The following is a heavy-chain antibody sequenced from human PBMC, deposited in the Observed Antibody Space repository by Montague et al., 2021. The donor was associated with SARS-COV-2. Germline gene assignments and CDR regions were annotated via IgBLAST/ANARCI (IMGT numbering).Heavy chain of an antibody. V-gene: IGHV4/OR15-8*02. J-gene: IGHJ4*02. CDR1: GGSLSSYY. CDR2: IFHSGAA. Sequence: SETLSLTCNVSGGSLSSYYWSWIRQPPGKGLEWIGEIFHSGAASXNPSLKSRLTISMDKSKNEFPLKLNSVTAADTAMYYCARDFVAAVPDRFDSWGQGVLVTVSS. D-gene: IGHD6-13*01. CDR3: ARDFVAAVPDRFDS.